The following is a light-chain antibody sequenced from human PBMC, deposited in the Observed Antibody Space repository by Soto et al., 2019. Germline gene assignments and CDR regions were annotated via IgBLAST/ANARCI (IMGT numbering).Light chain of an antibody. CDR2: AAS. CDR3: QQYNSYSPA. J-gene: IGKJ5*01. V-gene: IGKV1-5*01. CDR1: QSISSY. Sequence: DIQMTQSPSSLSASVGDRVTITCRASQSISSYLNWYQQKPGKAPKLLIYAASSLQSGVPSRFSGSGSGTEFTLTITNLQPDDFATYYCQQYNSYSPAFGQGTRLEIK.